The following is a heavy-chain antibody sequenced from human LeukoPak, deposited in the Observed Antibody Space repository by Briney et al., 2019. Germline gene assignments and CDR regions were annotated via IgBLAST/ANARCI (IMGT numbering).Heavy chain of an antibody. CDR1: GYTFTGYY. CDR2: INPNSGGT. J-gene: IGHJ6*03. D-gene: IGHD3-22*01. V-gene: IGHV1-2*02. CDR3: ARTHPDSSGYSYYYYYMDF. Sequence: ASVKVSCKASGYTFTGYYMHWVRQAPGQGLEWMGWINPNSGGTNYAQKFQGRVTMTRDTSISTAYMELSSLRSDDTAVYYCARTHPDSSGYSYYYYYMDFWGKGTTVTVSS.